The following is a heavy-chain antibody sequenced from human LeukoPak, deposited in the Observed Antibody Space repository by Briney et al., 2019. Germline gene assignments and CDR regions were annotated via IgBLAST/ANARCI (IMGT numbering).Heavy chain of an antibody. CDR1: GYSINIGYY. CDR3: ARTTEGGYTYDYFYYYYMDV. CDR2: IYHSGST. D-gene: IGHD5-18*01. J-gene: IGHJ6*03. Sequence: SETLSLTCTVSGYSINIGYYWGWIRQPPGRGLEWIGSIYHSGSTYYNPSLKSRVTISVDTPKNQFSLKLSSVTAADTAVYYCARTTEGGYTYDYFYYYYMDVWGKGTTVTISS. V-gene: IGHV4-38-2*02.